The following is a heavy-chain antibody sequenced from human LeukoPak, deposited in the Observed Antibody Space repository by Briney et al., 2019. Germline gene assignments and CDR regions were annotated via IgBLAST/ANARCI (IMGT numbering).Heavy chain of an antibody. CDR1: GGSISSYY. D-gene: IGHD3-9*01. CDR2: IYYSGST. CDR3: ASPITYDILTGYYRDY. V-gene: IGHV4-59*12. J-gene: IGHJ4*02. Sequence: SETLSLTCTVSGGSISSYYWSWIRQPPGKGLEWIGYIYYSGSTNYNPSLKSRVTISVDTSKNQFSLKLSSVTAADTAVYYCASPITYDILTGYYRDYWGQGTLVTVSS.